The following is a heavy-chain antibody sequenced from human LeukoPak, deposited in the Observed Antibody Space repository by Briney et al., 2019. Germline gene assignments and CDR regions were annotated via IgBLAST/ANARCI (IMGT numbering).Heavy chain of an antibody. CDR2: IYYSGST. CDR1: GGSISSSSYY. CDR3: ARLIRPYYDFWSGLFDP. V-gene: IGHV4-39*01. D-gene: IGHD3-3*01. J-gene: IGHJ5*02. Sequence: PSETLSLTCTVSGGSISSSSYYWGWIRQPPGKGLEWIGSIYYSGSTYYNPSLKCRVTISVDTSKNQFSLKLSSVTAADTAVYYCARLIRPYYDFWSGLFDPWGQGTLVTVSS.